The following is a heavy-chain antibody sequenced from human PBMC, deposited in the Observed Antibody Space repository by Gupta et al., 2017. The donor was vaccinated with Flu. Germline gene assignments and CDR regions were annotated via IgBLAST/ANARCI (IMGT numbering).Heavy chain of an antibody. D-gene: IGHD3-3*01. J-gene: IGHJ4*02. Sequence: QVQLVESGGGVVQPGRSLRLSCAASGFSFSTYGMHWVRQAPGKGLEWVAIVWYDGSNKYYADSVKGRFTISRDNSKNTLYLQMNSLRAEDTAVYYCARDHNLGFLEWQAHYFDYWGQGTLVTVSS. CDR2: VWYDGSNK. CDR1: GFSFSTYG. V-gene: IGHV3-33*01. CDR3: ARDHNLGFLEWQAHYFDY.